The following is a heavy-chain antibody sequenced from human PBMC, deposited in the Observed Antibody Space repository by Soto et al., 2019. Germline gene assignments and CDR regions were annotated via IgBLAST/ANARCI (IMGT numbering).Heavy chain of an antibody. Sequence: SQTLSLTCAISGDSVSSNSAGWNWIRQSPSRGLEWLGRTYYKSKWNNDYALSVKSRITINPDTSKNQFSLHLYSVTPEDTAAYYSTGINWFRGMDVWGQGTPVTVSS. CDR2: TYYKSKWNN. J-gene: IGHJ6*02. D-gene: IGHD3-10*01. CDR1: GDSVSSNSAG. V-gene: IGHV6-1*01. CDR3: TGINWFRGMDV.